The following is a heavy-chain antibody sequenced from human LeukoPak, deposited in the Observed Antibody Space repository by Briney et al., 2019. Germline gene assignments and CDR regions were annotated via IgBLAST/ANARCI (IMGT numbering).Heavy chain of an antibody. CDR2: IYYSGST. D-gene: IGHD6-19*01. CDR1: GVSISSSSYY. J-gene: IGHJ4*02. V-gene: IGHV4-39*02. CDR3: AREGQGEQWLDGGADY. Sequence: PSETLSLTCTVSGVSISSSSYYWGWIRQPPGKGLEWIGSIYYSGSTYYNPSLKSRVTISVDTSKNQFSLKLSSVTAADTAVYYCAREGQGEQWLDGGADYWGQGTLVTVSS.